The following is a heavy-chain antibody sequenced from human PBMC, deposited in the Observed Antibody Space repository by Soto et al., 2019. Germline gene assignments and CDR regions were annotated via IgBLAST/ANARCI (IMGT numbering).Heavy chain of an antibody. D-gene: IGHD3-3*01. Sequence: GASVKVSCKASGGTFSSYAISWVRQAPGQGLEWMGGIIPIFGTANYAQKFQGRVTITADKSTSTAYMELSSLRSDDTAVYYCAREQYYDFWSGYAFPHYGMDVWGQGTTVTAP. CDR3: AREQYYDFWSGYAFPHYGMDV. J-gene: IGHJ6*02. CDR2: IIPIFGTA. CDR1: GGTFSSYA. V-gene: IGHV1-69*06.